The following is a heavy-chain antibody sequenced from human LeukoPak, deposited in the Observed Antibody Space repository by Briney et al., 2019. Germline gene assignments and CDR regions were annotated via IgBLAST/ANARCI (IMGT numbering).Heavy chain of an antibody. CDR2: ISGSGGST. CDR1: GFTFSSYA. Sequence: GGSLRLSCAASGFTFSSYAMSWVRQAPGKGLEWVSAISGSGGSTYYADSVKGRFTISRDNSKNTLYLQMSSLRAEDTAVYYCAKLTGTRITMIVVVIRSAVYFDYWGQGTLVTVSS. D-gene: IGHD3-22*01. J-gene: IGHJ4*02. V-gene: IGHV3-23*01. CDR3: AKLTGTRITMIVVVIRSAVYFDY.